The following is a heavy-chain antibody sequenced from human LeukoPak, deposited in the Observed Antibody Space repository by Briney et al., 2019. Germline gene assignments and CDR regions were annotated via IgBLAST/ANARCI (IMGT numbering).Heavy chain of an antibody. J-gene: IGHJ3*02. CDR3: ARGGYDDAFDI. V-gene: IGHV1-18*01. CDR1: GYTFTSYG. CDR2: ISAYNGNT. D-gene: IGHD6-13*01. Sequence: ASVKVSCKASGYTFTSYGISWVRQAPGQGLEWMGWISAYNGNTNYAQKFQGRVTMTRDTSISTAYMELSRLRSDDTAVYYCARGGYDDAFDIWGQGTMVTVSS.